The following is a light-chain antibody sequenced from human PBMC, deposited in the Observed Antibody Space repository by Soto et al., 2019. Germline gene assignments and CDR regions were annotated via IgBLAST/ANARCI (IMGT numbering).Light chain of an antibody. CDR3: QVWDSYSDHVA. J-gene: IGLJ3*02. Sequence: SYELTQPPSVSVAPGQTARITCGESNIGSKSVHWYQQKPGQAPVLVVSHDSDRPSGIPERLSGSNSGNTATLTISRVDAGDEADYFCQVWDSYSDHVAFGRGTKLTVL. CDR1: NIGSKS. V-gene: IGLV3-21*02. CDR2: HDS.